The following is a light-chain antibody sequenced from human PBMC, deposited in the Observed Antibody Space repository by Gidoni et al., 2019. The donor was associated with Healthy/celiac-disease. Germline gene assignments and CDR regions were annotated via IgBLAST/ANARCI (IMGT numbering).Light chain of an antibody. V-gene: IGKV3-20*01. CDR1: QSVSSSS. Sequence: EIVLTQSPGTLSLFPGERATLSCRASQSVSSSSLAWYQQKPGQAPRLLIYGASSRATGIPDRFSGSGSGTDFTLTISRLEPEDFAVYYCQQYGSSPKLTFGGGTKVEIK. CDR3: QQYGSSPKLT. J-gene: IGKJ4*01. CDR2: GAS.